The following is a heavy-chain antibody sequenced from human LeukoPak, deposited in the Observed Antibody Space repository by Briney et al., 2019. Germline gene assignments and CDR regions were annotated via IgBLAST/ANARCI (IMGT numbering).Heavy chain of an antibody. J-gene: IGHJ4*02. CDR3: ARDFPAAPGLDY. CDR2: INSDGSST. V-gene: IGHV3-74*01. Sequence: GGSLRLSCAASGFTFSSYWMHWVRQAPGKGLVWVSRINSDGSSTSYADPVKGRFTISRDNAKNTLYLQMNSLRAEDTAVYYCARDFPAAPGLDYWGQGTLVTVSS. CDR1: GFTFSSYW. D-gene: IGHD6-6*01.